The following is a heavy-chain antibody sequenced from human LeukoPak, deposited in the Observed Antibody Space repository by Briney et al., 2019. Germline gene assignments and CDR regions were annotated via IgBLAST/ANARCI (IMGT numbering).Heavy chain of an antibody. Sequence: SGGSLRLSCVISGFTFSMYGMHWVRQAPGKGLEWVAVISPDGSGKNYVDSVEGRFTISRDNSKNTLYVQMNSLRAEDTAVYFCARGYDSNLDYYYMDVWGKGTTVTVSS. V-gene: IGHV3-30*03. J-gene: IGHJ6*03. CDR3: ARGYDSNLDYYYMDV. D-gene: IGHD3-16*01. CDR2: ISPDGSGK. CDR1: GFTFSMYG.